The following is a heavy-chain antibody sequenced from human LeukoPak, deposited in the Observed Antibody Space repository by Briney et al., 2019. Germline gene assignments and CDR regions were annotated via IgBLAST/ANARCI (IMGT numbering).Heavy chain of an antibody. CDR2: LYSGGQA. V-gene: IGHV3-53*05. CDR3: VQSVIVVVPAATRPDY. CDR1: GFTVSSKY. J-gene: IGHJ4*02. Sequence: GGSLRLSCIASGFTVSSKYMSWVRQAPGKGLEWVSVLYSGGQAFYPDSVRGRFTISRDNSKNTLFLQMNSLRAEDTAVYYCVQSVIVVVPAATRPDYWGQGTLVTVSS. D-gene: IGHD2-2*01.